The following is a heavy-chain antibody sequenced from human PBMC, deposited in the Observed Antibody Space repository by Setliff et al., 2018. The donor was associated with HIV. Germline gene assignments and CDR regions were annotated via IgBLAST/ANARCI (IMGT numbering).Heavy chain of an antibody. Sequence: PGESLKISCKVSGYSFANYWIGWVRQMPGRSLEWMGIIYPADSDTKYSPSFQGQVIISADKSISTAYLQWGSLKASDTAMYYCARGRDVFDVWDQGTMVTVSS. J-gene: IGHJ3*01. V-gene: IGHV5-51*01. CDR2: IYPADSDT. CDR3: ARGRDVFDV. CDR1: GYSFANYW.